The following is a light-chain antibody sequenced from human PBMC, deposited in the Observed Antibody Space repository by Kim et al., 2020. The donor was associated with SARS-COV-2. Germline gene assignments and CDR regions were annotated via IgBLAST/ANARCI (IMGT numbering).Light chain of an antibody. V-gene: IGLV3-1*01. CDR1: KLGDKY. J-gene: IGLJ2*01. CDR2: QDS. CDR3: QAWDSSILV. Sequence: SYELTQPPSVSVSPGQTASITCSGDKLGDKYACWYQQKPGQSPVLVIYQDSKRPSGIPERFSGSNSGSTATLTISGTQAMDEADYYCQAWDSSILVFGGGTQLTVL.